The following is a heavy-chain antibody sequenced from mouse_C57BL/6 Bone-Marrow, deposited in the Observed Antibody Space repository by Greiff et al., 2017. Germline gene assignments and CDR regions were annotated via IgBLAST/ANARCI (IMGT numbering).Heavy chain of an antibody. CDR1: GFSLTSYG. V-gene: IGHV2-6*03. Sequence: QVQLKESGPGLVAPSQSLSITCTVSGFSLTSYGVHWVRQPPGKGLEWLVVIWSDGSSTYNSALKSRLSISKDNSKSQVFLKMNSLQTDDTAMYYCARTYYSNYDAMDYWGQGTSVTVSS. J-gene: IGHJ4*01. D-gene: IGHD2-5*01. CDR2: IWSDGSS. CDR3: ARTYYSNYDAMDY.